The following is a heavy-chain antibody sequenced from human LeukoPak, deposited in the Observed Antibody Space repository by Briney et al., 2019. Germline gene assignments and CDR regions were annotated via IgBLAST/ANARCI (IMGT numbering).Heavy chain of an antibody. CDR3: ARDLNTYYYWRDLNWFDP. V-gene: IGHV3-33*01. J-gene: IGHJ5*02. CDR1: GFTFSSYG. Sequence: GGSLRLSCAASGFTFSSYGMHWVRQAPGKGLEGVAVIWYDGSNKYYADSVKGRFTISRDNSKNTLYLQMNSLRAEDTAVYYCARDLNTYYYWRDLNWFDPWGQGTLVTVSS. CDR2: IWYDGSNK. D-gene: IGHD3-10*01.